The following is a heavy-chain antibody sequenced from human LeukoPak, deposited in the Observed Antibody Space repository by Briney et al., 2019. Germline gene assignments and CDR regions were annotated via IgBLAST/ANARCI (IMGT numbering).Heavy chain of an antibody. V-gene: IGHV4-59*01. Sequence: PSETLSLTCTVSGGSISSYYWSWIRQPPGKGLEWIGYIYYSGSTNYNPSLKSRVTISVDTSKNQFSLKLSSVTAAGTAVYYCARAEGYSGSYLLDAFDIWGQGTMVTVSS. CDR1: GGSISSYY. CDR2: IYYSGST. J-gene: IGHJ3*02. CDR3: ARAEGYSGSYLLDAFDI. D-gene: IGHD1-26*01.